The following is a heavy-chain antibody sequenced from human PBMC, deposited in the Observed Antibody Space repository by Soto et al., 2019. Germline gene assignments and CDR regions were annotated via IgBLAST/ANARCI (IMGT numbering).Heavy chain of an antibody. D-gene: IGHD3-22*01. Sequence: QIQLMQSGAEVKKPGASVKVSCKASGYTFTSYGIHWVRQAPGQRLEWTGWINAGNGNTKYSEKFQGRVHITREKSASTAYLELSSLRSEDTAVYYCARDPNDSSAYYHHYYYGMDVWGQGTTVTVSS. J-gene: IGHJ6*02. CDR3: ARDPNDSSAYYHHYYYGMDV. CDR2: INAGNGNT. CDR1: GYTFTSYG. V-gene: IGHV1-3*01.